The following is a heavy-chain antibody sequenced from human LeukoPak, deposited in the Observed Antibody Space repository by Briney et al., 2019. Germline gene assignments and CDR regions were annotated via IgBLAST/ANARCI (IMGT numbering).Heavy chain of an antibody. CDR2: VYYSGST. J-gene: IGHJ5*02. D-gene: IGHD5-24*01. CDR3: ARELDGNGGWFDP. Sequence: SETLSLTCTVSGDSISGYYWSWIRQSPEKGLEWIGEVYYSGSTHYNPSLKTRATISLDRSNNQFSLRLTSVTAADTAVYYCARELDGNGGWFDPWGQGTLVTVSS. V-gene: IGHV4-59*01. CDR1: GDSISGYY.